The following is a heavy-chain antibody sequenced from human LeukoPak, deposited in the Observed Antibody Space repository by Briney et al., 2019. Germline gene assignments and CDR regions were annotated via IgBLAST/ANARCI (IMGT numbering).Heavy chain of an antibody. V-gene: IGHV4-30-2*01. CDR1: GGSISSGGYY. J-gene: IGHJ3*02. CDR2: IYHSGST. CDR3: ARDSGVPAAQWNGYSYGGVIAFDI. D-gene: IGHD5-18*01. Sequence: PSETLSLTCTVSGGSISSGGYYWSWIRQPPGKGLEWIGYIYHSGSTYYNPSLKSRVTISVDRSKNQFSLKLSSVTAADTAVYYCARDSGVPAAQWNGYSYGGVIAFDIWGQGTMVTVSS.